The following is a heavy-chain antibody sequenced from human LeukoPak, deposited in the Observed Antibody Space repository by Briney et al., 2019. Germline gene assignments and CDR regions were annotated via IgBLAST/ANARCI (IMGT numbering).Heavy chain of an antibody. CDR2: ISGSGSGT. J-gene: IGHJ4*02. Sequence: GGSLRLSCAASGFTFSSYAMSWVRQAPGKGLEWVSAISGSGSGTYYADSVKGRFTISRDNSKSTLYLQMNSLRAEDTAVYYCAKNQLVLDYWGQGTLVTVSS. CDR3: AKNQLVLDY. V-gene: IGHV3-23*01. CDR1: GFTFSSYA. D-gene: IGHD6-6*01.